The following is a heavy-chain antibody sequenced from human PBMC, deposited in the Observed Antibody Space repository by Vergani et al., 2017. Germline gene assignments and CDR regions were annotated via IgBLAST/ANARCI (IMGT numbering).Heavy chain of an antibody. D-gene: IGHD1-7*01. V-gene: IGHV2-5*04. J-gene: IGHJ6*03. CDR3: VHRKTECGTTGCFYPFYYYYYMDV. CDR2: IYWNDDQ. CDR1: GFSLNTRGVS. Sequence: QITLKESGPTLVKPTQTLTLTCTFSGFSLNTRGVSVAWIRQPPGKALDWLALIYWNDDQHYSPSLNNRVNITKDTSKNQVVLTMTNMDYVDTGTYYCVHRKTECGTTGCFYPFYYYYYMDVLGKGTTVTVSS.